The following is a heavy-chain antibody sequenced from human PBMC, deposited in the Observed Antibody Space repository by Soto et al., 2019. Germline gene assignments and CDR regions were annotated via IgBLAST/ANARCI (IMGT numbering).Heavy chain of an antibody. Sequence: EVQLVESGGGLVQPGGSLRLSCAASGFTFSSYDMHWVRQVAGKGLEWVSAIGVAGDTCYPDSVKGRFTISRENAKNSLYLQMNSLRAEDTAVYYCASGGWGSSWYEGGSRIDYWGQGTLVTVSS. CDR1: GFTFSSYD. V-gene: IGHV3-13*01. J-gene: IGHJ4*02. CDR3: ASGGWGSSWYEGGSRIDY. D-gene: IGHD6-13*01. CDR2: IGVAGDT.